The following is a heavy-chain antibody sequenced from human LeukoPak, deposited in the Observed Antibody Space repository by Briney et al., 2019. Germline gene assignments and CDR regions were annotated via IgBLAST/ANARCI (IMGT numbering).Heavy chain of an antibody. CDR1: GGSISSYY. Sequence: SETLSLTCTVSGGSISSYYWSWIRQPPGKGLEWIGYIYSSGSTNYNPSLKSRVTISVDTSNNLFSLKLSSVTAADTAVYYWARHLKAGMVFDPWGQGTLVTVSS. CDR2: IYSSGST. J-gene: IGHJ5*02. CDR3: ARHLKAGMVFDP. V-gene: IGHV4-4*09. D-gene: IGHD2-8*01.